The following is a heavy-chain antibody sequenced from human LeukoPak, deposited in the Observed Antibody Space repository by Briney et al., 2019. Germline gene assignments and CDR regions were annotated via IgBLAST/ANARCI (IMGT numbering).Heavy chain of an antibody. D-gene: IGHD1-1*01. CDR2: INSDGSST. CDR3: AKDVGTALTEDYYYGMGV. V-gene: IGHV3-74*01. Sequence: PGGSLRLSCAASGFTFSSYWMHWVRQAPGKGLVWVSRINSDGSSTSYADSVKGRFTISRDNAKNTLYLQMNSLRAEDTAVYYCAKDVGTALTEDYYYGMGVWGQGTTVTVSS. CDR1: GFTFSSYW. J-gene: IGHJ6*02.